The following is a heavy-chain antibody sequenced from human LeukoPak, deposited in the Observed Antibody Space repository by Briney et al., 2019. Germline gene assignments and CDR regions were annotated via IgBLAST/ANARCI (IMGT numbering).Heavy chain of an antibody. CDR1: GFTFSSYA. CDR3: ARGDRMGSYAEYFQH. CDR2: ISYDGSNK. J-gene: IGHJ1*01. D-gene: IGHD2-8*01. V-gene: IGHV3-30*04. Sequence: GGTLRLSCAASGFTFSSYAMHWVRQAPGKGLEWVAVISYDGSNKYYADSVKGRFTISRDNSKNTLYLQMNSLRAEDTAVYYCARGDRMGSYAEYFQHWGQGTLVTVSS.